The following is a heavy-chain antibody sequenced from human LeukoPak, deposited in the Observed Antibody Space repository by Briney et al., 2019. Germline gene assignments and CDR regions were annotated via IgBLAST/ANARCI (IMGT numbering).Heavy chain of an antibody. CDR3: ARLRIGYCSSTSCSPEYDY. CDR1: GYSISSGYY. Sequence: SETLSLTCAVSGYSISSGYYWGWIRQPPGKGLEWIGSIYHSGSTYYNPSLKSRVTISVDTSKSQFSLKLSSVTAADTAVYYCARLRIGYCSSTSCSPEYDYWGQGTLVTVSS. CDR2: IYHSGST. D-gene: IGHD2-2*01. J-gene: IGHJ4*02. V-gene: IGHV4-38-2*01.